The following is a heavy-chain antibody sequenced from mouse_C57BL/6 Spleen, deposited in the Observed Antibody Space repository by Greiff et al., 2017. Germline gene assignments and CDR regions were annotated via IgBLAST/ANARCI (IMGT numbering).Heavy chain of an antibody. V-gene: IGHV1-82*01. D-gene: IGHD1-1*01. Sequence: QVHVKQSGPALVQPGASVMISCKASGYAVSSSWMNSVKQRPGQGLEWIGPIYPGVGDATYNGRFKGKATLTADKSSSTAYMQLSRLTSEDSAVYFCASHIPTGVAGSDWGQGATLAVS. J-gene: IGHJ2*01. CDR3: ASHIPTGVAGSD. CDR2: IYPGVGDA. CDR1: GYAVSSSW.